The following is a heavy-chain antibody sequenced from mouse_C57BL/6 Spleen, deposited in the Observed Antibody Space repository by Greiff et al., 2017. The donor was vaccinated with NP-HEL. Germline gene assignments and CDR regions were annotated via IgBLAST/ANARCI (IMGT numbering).Heavy chain of an antibody. CDR3: ARAYYYGSSHWYFDV. Sequence: QVQLQQPGAELVRPGSSVKLSCKASGYTFTSYWMDWVKQRPGQGLEWIGNIYPSDSETHYNQKFKDKATLTVDKSSSTAYMQLSSLTSEDSAVYYCARAYYYGSSHWYFDVWGTGNTVTVSS. D-gene: IGHD1-1*01. CDR2: IYPSDSET. J-gene: IGHJ1*03. V-gene: IGHV1-61*01. CDR1: GYTFTSYW.